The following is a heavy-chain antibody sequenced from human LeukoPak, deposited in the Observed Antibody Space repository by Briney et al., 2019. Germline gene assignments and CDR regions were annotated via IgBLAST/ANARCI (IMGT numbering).Heavy chain of an antibody. Sequence: ASVKVSCKASGYTFSSYDFNWVRQATGQRPEWMGWMSPNSGDTGYAQKFQDRVTMTRNTSISTAYMELSSLRSDDTAVYYCARGPPNWGYDYWGPGTLVTVSS. D-gene: IGHD7-27*01. CDR3: ARGPPNWGYDY. CDR2: MSPNSGDT. V-gene: IGHV1-8*01. J-gene: IGHJ4*02. CDR1: GYTFSSYD.